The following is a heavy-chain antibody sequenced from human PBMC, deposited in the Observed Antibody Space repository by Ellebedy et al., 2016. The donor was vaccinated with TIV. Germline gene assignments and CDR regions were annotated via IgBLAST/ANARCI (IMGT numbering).Heavy chain of an antibody. V-gene: IGHV3-21*01. CDR3: ARDASNRGDLDY. CDR2: ISSSSTYI. CDR1: GFTFSIYS. D-gene: IGHD3-16*01. Sequence: GESLKISCAASGFTFSIYSMNWVRQAPGKGLEWVSSISSSSTYIYYADSVRGRFTISRDNAKNSMYLQLSSLKAEDTAVYYCARDASNRGDLDYWGQGTLVTVSS. J-gene: IGHJ4*02.